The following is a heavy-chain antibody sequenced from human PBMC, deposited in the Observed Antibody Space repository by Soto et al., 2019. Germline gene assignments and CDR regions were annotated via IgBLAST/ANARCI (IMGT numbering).Heavy chain of an antibody. CDR3: GRGRDSSGYYSYYYYGMDV. J-gene: IGHJ6*02. V-gene: IGHV4-59*01. D-gene: IGHD3-22*01. Sequence: PSETLSLTCTVSGGSISSYYWSWIRRPPGKGLEWIGYIYYSGSTNYNPSLKSRVTISVDTSKNQFSLKLSSVTAADTAVYYCGRGRDSSGYYSYYYYGMDVWGQGTTVTVSS. CDR2: IYYSGST. CDR1: GGSISSYY.